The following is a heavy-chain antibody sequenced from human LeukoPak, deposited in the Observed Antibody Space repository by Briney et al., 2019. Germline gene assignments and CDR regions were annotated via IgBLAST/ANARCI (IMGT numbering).Heavy chain of an antibody. D-gene: IGHD6-19*01. CDR2: IYYSGST. CDR1: GGSTSSGSYY. CDR3: ARVGRSTWQWLVRESGFDY. Sequence: PSETLSLTCTVSGGSTSSGSYYWGWIRQPPGKGLEWIGSIYYSGSTYYNPSLKSRVTISVDTSKNQFSLKLSSVTAADTAVYYCARVGRSTWQWLVRESGFDYWGQGTLVTVSS. V-gene: IGHV4-39*07. J-gene: IGHJ4*02.